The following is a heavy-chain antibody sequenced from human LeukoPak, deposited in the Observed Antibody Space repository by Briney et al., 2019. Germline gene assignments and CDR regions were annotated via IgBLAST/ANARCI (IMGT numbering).Heavy chain of an antibody. D-gene: IGHD6-13*01. CDR2: ISSSSSYI. V-gene: IGHV3-21*01. CDR3: ARGRIAAAATLFY. Sequence: GGSLRLSCAASGFPFSSYSMNWVRQAPGKGLEWVSSISSSSSYINYADSVKGRFTISRDNAKNSPYLQMNSRRAEDTAVYYCARGRIAAAATLFYWGQGTLVTVSS. J-gene: IGHJ4*02. CDR1: GFPFSSYS.